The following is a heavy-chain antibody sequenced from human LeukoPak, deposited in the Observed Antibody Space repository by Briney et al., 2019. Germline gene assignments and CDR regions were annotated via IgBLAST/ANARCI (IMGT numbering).Heavy chain of an antibody. J-gene: IGHJ4*02. V-gene: IGHV3-30-3*01. D-gene: IGHD3-22*01. CDR2: RSHDGGIE. CDR3: ASSNEFYYDTSTYVDY. CDR1: GFPFSRYA. Sequence: GGSLRFSCAASGFPFSRYAVHWVRQAPGKGLEWVALRSHDGGIEDYADSVKGRFTISRDNSRNTLYLQMNSLKPEDTAVYYCASSNEFYYDTSTYVDYWGQGTLVTVSS.